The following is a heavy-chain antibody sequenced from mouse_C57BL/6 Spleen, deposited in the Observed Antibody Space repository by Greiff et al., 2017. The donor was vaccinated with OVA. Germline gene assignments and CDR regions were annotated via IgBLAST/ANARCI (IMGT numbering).Heavy chain of an antibody. CDR3: TSVTGTGGAMDY. Sequence: EVKVVESGAGLVKPGGSLKLSCAASGFTFSSYAMSWVRQTPEKRLEWVAYISSGGDYIYYADTVKGRFTISRDNARNTLYLQMSSLKSEDTAMYYCTSVTGTGGAMDYWGQGTSVTVSS. V-gene: IGHV5-9-1*02. CDR1: GFTFSSYA. J-gene: IGHJ4*01. D-gene: IGHD4-1*01. CDR2: ISSGGDYI.